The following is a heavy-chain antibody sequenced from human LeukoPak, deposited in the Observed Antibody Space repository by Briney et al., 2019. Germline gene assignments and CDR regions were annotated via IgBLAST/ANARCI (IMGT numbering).Heavy chain of an antibody. CDR2: IYYSGST. CDR3: ARDKREYRGAFEVFDV. CDR1: GGSFSGYY. Sequence: SETLSLTCAVYGGSFSGYYWSWIRQHPGKGLEWIGYIYYSGSTYYNPSLKSRVTMSVDTSKNQFSLNLSSVTAADTAVYYCARDKREYRGAFEVFDVWGQGTMVTVSS. V-gene: IGHV4-31*11. D-gene: IGHD3-10*01. J-gene: IGHJ3*01.